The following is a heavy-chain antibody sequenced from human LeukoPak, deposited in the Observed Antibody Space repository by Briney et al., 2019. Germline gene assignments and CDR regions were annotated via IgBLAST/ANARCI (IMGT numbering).Heavy chain of an antibody. D-gene: IGHD4-17*01. CDR3: ARGPSVTSIGGP. CDR1: GGSISHYY. V-gene: IGHV4-59*01. Sequence: SETLSLTCTVSGGSISHYYWSWIRQPPEKGLEWIGYTYYGGSTKFNPSLKSRVAISVDTSKKQFSLNLTSVTAADTAVYYCARGPSVTSIGGPWGQGTLVTVSA. CDR2: TYYGGST. J-gene: IGHJ5*02.